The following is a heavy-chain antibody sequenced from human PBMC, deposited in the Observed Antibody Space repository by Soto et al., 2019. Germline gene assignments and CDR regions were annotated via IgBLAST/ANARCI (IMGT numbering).Heavy chain of an antibody. Sequence: QVQLVQSGAEVKKPGASVKVSCKASGYTFTSYGLSWVRQAPGQGLEWMGWINGYTGNTNYAQKFQGRVTMTTDTSTNTAYLDLWTLISDDTAVYYCARSWVTGKGGIDVWGQGTTATVSS. J-gene: IGHJ6*02. V-gene: IGHV1-18*01. CDR3: ARSWVTGKGGIDV. CDR2: INGYTGNT. D-gene: IGHD3-16*01. CDR1: GYTFTSYG.